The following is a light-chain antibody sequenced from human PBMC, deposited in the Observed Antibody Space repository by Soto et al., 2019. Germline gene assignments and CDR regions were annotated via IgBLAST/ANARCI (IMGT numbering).Light chain of an antibody. CDR3: QQYNRWPPIT. CDR1: ENVRSD. CDR2: DAS. V-gene: IGKV3-15*01. J-gene: IGKJ5*01. Sequence: EIVMTQSPATLSVSPGERATLSCRASENVRSDLAWYQQKPGQAPRLLIYDASTRATGIPAKFSGSGSGTEFTLPISSLQSADFAVYYCQQYNRWPPITFGQGTRLEIK.